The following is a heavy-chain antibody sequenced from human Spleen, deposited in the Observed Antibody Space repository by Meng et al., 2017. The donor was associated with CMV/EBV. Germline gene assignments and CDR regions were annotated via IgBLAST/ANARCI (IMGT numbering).Heavy chain of an antibody. D-gene: IGHD4-17*01. CDR1: GYTFTSYY. CDR3: ARDSDGDYLYNWFDS. J-gene: IGHJ5*01. CDR2: INPSGGST. Sequence: ASVKVSCKASGYTFTSYYMFWVRQAPGQGLEWMGTINPSGGSTTHAQKFQGRVTMTRDTSTSTVYMELSSLRSEDTALYYCARDSDGDYLYNWFDSWGQGTLVTVSS. V-gene: IGHV1-46*01.